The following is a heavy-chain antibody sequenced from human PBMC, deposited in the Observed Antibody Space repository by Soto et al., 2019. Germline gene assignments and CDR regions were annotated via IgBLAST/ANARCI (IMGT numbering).Heavy chain of an antibody. CDR2: IYYTGRT. CDR3: AKDPSPQPTTVVTPGWFDP. V-gene: IGHV4-31*03. D-gene: IGHD4-17*01. J-gene: IGHJ5*02. CDR1: GGSIRTGGYY. Sequence: SETLSLTCTVSGGSIRTGGYYWSRIRQHPGKGLEWLGYIYYTGRTYYNPSLKNRLTMSVDMSKSQFSLKLTSLTAADTAVYYCAKDPSPQPTTVVTPGWFDPWGQGILVTVSS.